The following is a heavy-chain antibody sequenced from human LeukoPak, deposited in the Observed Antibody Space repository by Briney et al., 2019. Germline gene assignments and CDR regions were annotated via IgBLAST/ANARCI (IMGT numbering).Heavy chain of an antibody. D-gene: IGHD3-16*01. CDR3: ARDVDGGMDY. CDR1: GFTFSRYW. Sequence: GGSLRLSCAASGFTFSRYWMTWVRQAPGKGLEWVANRKQDGSEKYYVDSVKGRFTISRDNAKSSLYLQMNSLGAEDTAVYRCARDVDGGMDYWGQGTLVTVSS. CDR2: RKQDGSEK. V-gene: IGHV3-7*04. J-gene: IGHJ4*02.